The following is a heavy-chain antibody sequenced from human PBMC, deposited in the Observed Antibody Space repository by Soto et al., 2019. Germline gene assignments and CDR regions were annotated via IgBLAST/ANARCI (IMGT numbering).Heavy chain of an antibody. Sequence: SETLSLTCTVSGGSISSYYWSWIRQPAGKGLEWIGRIYTSGSTNYNPSLKSRVTMSVDTSKNQFSLKLSSVTAADTAVYYCARGAVKIQYNWNYEGWFDTWGQGTLVTVSA. J-gene: IGHJ5*02. CDR2: IYTSGST. D-gene: IGHD1-7*01. CDR3: ARGAVKIQYNWNYEGWFDT. CDR1: GGSISSYY. V-gene: IGHV4-4*07.